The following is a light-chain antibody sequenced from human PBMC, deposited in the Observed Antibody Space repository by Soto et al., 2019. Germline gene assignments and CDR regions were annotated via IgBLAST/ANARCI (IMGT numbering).Light chain of an antibody. CDR2: DAS. Sequence: EIVLTQSPATLSLSPGEGATLSCRASQSISNYLAWYQQKPGQAPRLLIYDASNRATGIPARFSGSGSGSDFTLTISSLEPEDFVVYYCQHRINWPLTFGGGTKVEIK. V-gene: IGKV3-11*01. CDR3: QHRINWPLT. J-gene: IGKJ4*01. CDR1: QSISNY.